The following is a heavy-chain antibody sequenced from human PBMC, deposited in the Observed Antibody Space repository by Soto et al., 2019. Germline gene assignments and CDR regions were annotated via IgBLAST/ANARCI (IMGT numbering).Heavy chain of an antibody. J-gene: IGHJ4*02. D-gene: IGHD6-19*01. V-gene: IGHV3-30*18. CDR2: ISYDGSNK. CDR1: GFTFSSYG. CDR3: AKDFWVGSGWGGY. Sequence: ESGGGVVQPGRSLRLSCAASGFTFSSYGMHWVRQAPGKGLEWVAVISYDGSNKYYADSVKGRFTISRDNSKNTLYLQMNSLRAEDTAVYYCAKDFWVGSGWGGYWGQGTLVTVSS.